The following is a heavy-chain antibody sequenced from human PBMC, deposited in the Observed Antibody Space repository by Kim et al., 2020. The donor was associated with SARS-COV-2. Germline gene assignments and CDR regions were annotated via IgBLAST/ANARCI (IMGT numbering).Heavy chain of an antibody. J-gene: IGHJ3*02. V-gene: IGHV4-30-4*01. Sequence: SETLSLTCTVSRGSITSGDYYWTWIRQPPGKGLEWIGYIYYSGSTYSNPSLKSRVAISLDTSKNQFSLRLNSVTAADTAVYYCARAVAATGDAFDIWGQG. CDR2: IYYSGST. CDR1: RGSITSGDYY. D-gene: IGHD6-13*01. CDR3: ARAVAATGDAFDI.